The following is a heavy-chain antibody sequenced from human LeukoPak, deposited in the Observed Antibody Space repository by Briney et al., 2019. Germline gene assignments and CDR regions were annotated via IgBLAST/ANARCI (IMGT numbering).Heavy chain of an antibody. CDR2: IYYSGST. Sequence: SETLSLTCNFSTDSMTYIFWSWIRQPAGKGLEWIGSIYYSGSTYYNPSLKSRVTISVDTSKNQFSLKLSSVTAADTAVYYCARAPPYDSSGYYPGGTDYWGQGTLVTVSS. V-gene: IGHV4-39*07. CDR1: TDSMTYIF. D-gene: IGHD3-22*01. J-gene: IGHJ4*02. CDR3: ARAPPYDSSGYYPGGTDY.